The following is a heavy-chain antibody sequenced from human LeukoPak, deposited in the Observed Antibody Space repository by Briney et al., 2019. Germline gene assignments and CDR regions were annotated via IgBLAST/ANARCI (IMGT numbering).Heavy chain of an antibody. J-gene: IGHJ5*02. CDR2: INPNSGGT. V-gene: IGHV1-2*02. D-gene: IGHD3-3*01. CDR3: ARDRVAIFGVYWFDP. CDR1: GYTFTGYY. Sequence: ASVKVSCKAFGYTFTGYYMHWVRQAPGQGLEWMGWINPNSGGTNYAQKFQGRVTMTTDTSTSTAHMELRSLRSDDTAVYYCARDRVAIFGVYWFDPWGQGTLVTVSS.